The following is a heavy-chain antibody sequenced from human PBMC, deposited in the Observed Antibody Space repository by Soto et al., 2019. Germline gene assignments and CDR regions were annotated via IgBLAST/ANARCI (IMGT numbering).Heavy chain of an antibody. V-gene: IGHV4-39*01. Sequence: PSETLSLTCTVSGGSISSSSYYWGWIRQPPGKGLEWIGSIYYSGSTYYNPSLKSRVTISVDTSKNQFSLKLSSVTAADTAVYYCERHLEPYGMDVCGQGTTVTVSS. CDR1: GGSISSSSYY. J-gene: IGHJ6*02. CDR3: ERHLEPYGMDV. CDR2: IYYSGST.